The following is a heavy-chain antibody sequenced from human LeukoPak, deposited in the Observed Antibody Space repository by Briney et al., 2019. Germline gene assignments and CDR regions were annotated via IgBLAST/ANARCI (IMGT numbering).Heavy chain of an antibody. CDR2: MNPNSGNT. J-gene: IGHJ4*02. CDR1: GYTFTSYD. Sequence: WASVKVSCKASGYTFTSYDINWVRQATGQGLEWMGWMNPNSGNTGYAQKFQGRVTITRNTSISTAYMELSSLRSEDTAVYYCARGRGRTTQYFFDYWGQGTLVTVSS. V-gene: IGHV1-8*03. D-gene: IGHD4-11*01. CDR3: ARGRGRTTQYFFDY.